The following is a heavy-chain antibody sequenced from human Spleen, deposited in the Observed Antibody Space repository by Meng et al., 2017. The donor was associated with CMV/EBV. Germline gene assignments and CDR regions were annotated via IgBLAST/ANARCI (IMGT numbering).Heavy chain of an antibody. D-gene: IGHD3-3*01. CDR3: ARVYYDFWSGYYCFDY. CDR1: SCTGGDYF. CDR2: VYYTGSA. V-gene: IGHV4-30-4*08. Sequence: SCTGGDYFWTWIRQTPEKGPEWIGYVYYTGSAYYNPSLKSRVTISVDKSKNQFSLKLSSVTAADTAVYYCARVYYDFWSGYYCFDYWGQGTLVTVSS. J-gene: IGHJ4*02.